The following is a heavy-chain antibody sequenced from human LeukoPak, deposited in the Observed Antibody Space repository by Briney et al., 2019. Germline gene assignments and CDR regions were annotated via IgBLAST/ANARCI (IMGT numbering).Heavy chain of an antibody. V-gene: IGHV4-59*08. J-gene: IGHJ5*02. CDR3: ARHLRNNWFDP. CDR1: GGSISSYY. Sequence: SETLSLTCTVSGGSISSYYWSWIRQPPGKGLEWIGYIYYRGSTNYNPSLKSRVTISVDTSKNQFSLKLTSVTAADTAVYYCARHLRNNWFDPWGQGTLVTVSS. CDR2: IYYRGST.